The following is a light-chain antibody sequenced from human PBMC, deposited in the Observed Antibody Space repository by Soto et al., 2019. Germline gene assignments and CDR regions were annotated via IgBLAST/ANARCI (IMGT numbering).Light chain of an antibody. Sequence: DIVMTQSPDSLSVSPGERATLSCRASQSVSSNFLAWYQQKPGQAPRLLIYGASNRATGIPDRFSGSGSGTDFTLTISRPEPEDFAVYYCQQYDSSPRTFDQGTKV. V-gene: IGKV3-20*01. CDR2: GAS. J-gene: IGKJ1*01. CDR3: QQYDSSPRT. CDR1: QSVSSNF.